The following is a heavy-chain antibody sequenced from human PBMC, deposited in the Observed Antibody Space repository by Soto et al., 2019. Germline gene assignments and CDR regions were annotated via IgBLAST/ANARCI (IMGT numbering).Heavy chain of an antibody. CDR1: GFVFSSFA. Sequence: EVQLVESGGGLVKPGGSVRLSCAASGFVFSSFAFNWVRQAPGRGLECLACIVDTGDYTYYAESVRGRFTVSRDNTKNSLYLQMDSLRAEATGLYYCTRDLAHPIVLAPAANMDVWGKGTTVIVS. V-gene: IGHV3-21*06. J-gene: IGHJ6*03. CDR2: IVDTGDYT. D-gene: IGHD2-2*01. CDR3: TRDLAHPIVLAPAANMDV.